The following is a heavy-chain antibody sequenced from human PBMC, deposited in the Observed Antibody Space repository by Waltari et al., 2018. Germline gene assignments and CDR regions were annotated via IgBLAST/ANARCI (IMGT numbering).Heavy chain of an antibody. CDR2: TYYSGST. CDR1: GGSISSGGYY. CDR3: ARCAGDAFDI. V-gene: IGHV4-31*03. Sequence: QLQESGPGPLKTSETLSRTCTVSGGSISSGGYYWSWIRQHPGKGLEWIGYTYYSGSTYYNPSLKSRVTISVDTSKNQFSLKLSSVTAADTAVYYCARCAGDAFDIWGQGTMVTVSS. J-gene: IGHJ3*02.